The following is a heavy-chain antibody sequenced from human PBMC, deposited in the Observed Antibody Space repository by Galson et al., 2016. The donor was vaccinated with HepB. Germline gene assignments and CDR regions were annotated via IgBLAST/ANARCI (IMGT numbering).Heavy chain of an antibody. D-gene: IGHD3-16*02. J-gene: IGHJ4*02. CDR3: TTDLGRAPLYDYVWGSYRPDY. V-gene: IGHV3-33*01. CDR1: GFTFSSYG. CDR2: MWYDGSDK. Sequence: SLRLSCAASGFTFSSYGMHWVRQAPGKGLEWVAVMWYDGSDKYYADSVKGRFTISRDNSKNTLYLQMNSLKTEDTAVYYCTTDLGRAPLYDYVWGSYRPDYWGQGTLVTVSS.